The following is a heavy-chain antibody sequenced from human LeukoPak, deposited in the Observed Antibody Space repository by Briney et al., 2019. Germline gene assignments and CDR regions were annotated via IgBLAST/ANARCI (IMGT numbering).Heavy chain of an antibody. CDR3: ARDGVGATPFDY. Sequence: GGSLRLSCAASGFTFSSYSMNWVRQAPGKGLEWVSSISSSSSYIYYADSVKGRFTISRDNAKNSLYLQMNSLRAEDTAVYYCARDGVGATPFDYWGQGTLVTISS. V-gene: IGHV3-21*01. CDR2: ISSSSSYI. CDR1: GFTFSSYS. D-gene: IGHD1-26*01. J-gene: IGHJ4*02.